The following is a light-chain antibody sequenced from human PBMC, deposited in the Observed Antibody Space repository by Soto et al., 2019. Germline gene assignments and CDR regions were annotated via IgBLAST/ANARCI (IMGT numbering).Light chain of an antibody. CDR1: QSISSW. Sequence: DILMTQSPSTLSASVIDIVTITFLASQSISSWLAWYQQKPGKAPKLLIYAASTLQSGVPSRFSGSGSGTDFTLTISCLQSEDFATYYCQQYYRFPLTFGGGTKVDIK. CDR2: AAS. J-gene: IGKJ4*01. CDR3: QQYYRFPLT. V-gene: IGKV1-5*01.